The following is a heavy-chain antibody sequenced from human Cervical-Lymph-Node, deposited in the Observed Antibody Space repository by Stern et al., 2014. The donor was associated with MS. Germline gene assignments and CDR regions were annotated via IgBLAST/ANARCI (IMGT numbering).Heavy chain of an antibody. CDR1: GFTFSSYS. V-gene: IGHV3-21*01. Sequence: EVQLVESGGGLVKPGGSLRLSCAASGFTFSSYSMNWVRQAPGQGLEWVSSISSSSSYIYYADSVKGRFTISRDNAKNSLYLQMNSLRAEDTAVYYCARGRPAAIGDWGQGTLVTVSS. CDR3: ARGRPAAIGD. CDR2: ISSSSSYI. J-gene: IGHJ4*02. D-gene: IGHD2-2*02.